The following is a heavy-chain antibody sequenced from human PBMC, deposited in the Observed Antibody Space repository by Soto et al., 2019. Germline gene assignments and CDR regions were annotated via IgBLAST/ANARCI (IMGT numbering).Heavy chain of an antibody. CDR1: GTIFSSYT. Sequence: QVQLVQSGAEVKKPGSSVRVSCKASGTIFSSYTISWVRQAPGQGLEWMGRIIPILGETNSAQEFQGRVTLTADKSTNTAYMELNSLRLEDTALYYCARGLGGRMDDWGQGTTVTVSS. CDR3: ARGLGGRMDD. D-gene: IGHD3-16*01. J-gene: IGHJ6*02. V-gene: IGHV1-69*08. CDR2: IIPILGET.